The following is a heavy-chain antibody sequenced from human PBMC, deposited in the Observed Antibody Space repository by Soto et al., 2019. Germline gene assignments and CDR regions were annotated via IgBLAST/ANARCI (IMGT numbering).Heavy chain of an antibody. CDR2: INPSGGST. J-gene: IGHJ4*02. CDR1: GYTFTIYD. Sequence: ASLKVSFKASGYTFTIYDIHLLLQSPLQGLELMGIINPSGGSTSYAQKFQGRVTMTRDTSTSTVYMELSSLRSEDTAVYYCATTHPYYSDSSGYFEYRGKGHMVTVSS. V-gene: IGHV1-46*01. CDR3: ATTHPYYSDSSGYFEY. D-gene: IGHD3-22*01.